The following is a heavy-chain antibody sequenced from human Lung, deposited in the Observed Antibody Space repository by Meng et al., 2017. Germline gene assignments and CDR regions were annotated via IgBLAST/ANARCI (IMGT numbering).Heavy chain of an antibody. D-gene: IGHD6-13*01. CDR1: GFTFSSYG. CDR3: ARGRYSSSSAVVDY. CDR2: IWYDGSNK. Sequence: QVQLVEAGGGGVEPGRSRRRACAASGFTFSSYGMHWVRQAPGKGLEWVAVIWYDGSNKYYADSVKGRFTISRDNSKNTLYLQMNSLRAEDTAVYYCARGRYSSSSAVVDYWGQGTLVTVSS. V-gene: IGHV3-33*01. J-gene: IGHJ4*02.